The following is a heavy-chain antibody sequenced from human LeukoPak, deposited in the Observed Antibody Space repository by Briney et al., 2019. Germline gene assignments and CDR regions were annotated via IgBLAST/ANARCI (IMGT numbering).Heavy chain of an antibody. CDR2: IYYSGNT. V-gene: IGHV4-59*08. D-gene: IGHD3-22*01. CDR1: GGSISSYY. J-gene: IGHJ4*02. CDR3: ARLDSSGYYPHDY. Sequence: SETLSLTCTVSGGSISSYYWGWIRQPPGKGLEWIGYIYYSGNTNYNPSLKSRVTISVDTSKNQFSLKLSSVTAADTAVYYCARLDSSGYYPHDYWGQGTLVTVSS.